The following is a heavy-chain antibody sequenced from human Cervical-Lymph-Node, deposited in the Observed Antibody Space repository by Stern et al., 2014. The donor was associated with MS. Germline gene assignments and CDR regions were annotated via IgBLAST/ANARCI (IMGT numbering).Heavy chain of an antibody. CDR3: AKSRVNSSGWYHYYYGMDV. Sequence: VHLVESWAEVKKPGSSVKVSCKASGGTFSSYAISWVRQAPGQGLEWIGGIIPIFGTANYAQKFQGRVTITADESTSTAYMELSSLRSEDTAVYYCAKSRVNSSGWYHYYYGMDVWGQGTTVTVSS. V-gene: IGHV1-69*01. D-gene: IGHD6-19*01. J-gene: IGHJ6*02. CDR1: GGTFSSYA. CDR2: IIPIFGTA.